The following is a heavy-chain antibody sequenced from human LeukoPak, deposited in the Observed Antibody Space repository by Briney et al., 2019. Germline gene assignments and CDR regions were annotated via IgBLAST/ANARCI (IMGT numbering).Heavy chain of an antibody. Sequence: SVKVSCKASGYTFTSYGISWVRQAPGQGLEWMGGIIPIFGTANYAQKFQGRVTITADESTSTAYMELSSLRSEDTAVYYCAALFGGFDYWGQGTLVTVSS. CDR3: AALFGGFDY. CDR1: GYTFTSYG. D-gene: IGHD3-10*02. CDR2: IIPIFGTA. V-gene: IGHV1-69*13. J-gene: IGHJ4*02.